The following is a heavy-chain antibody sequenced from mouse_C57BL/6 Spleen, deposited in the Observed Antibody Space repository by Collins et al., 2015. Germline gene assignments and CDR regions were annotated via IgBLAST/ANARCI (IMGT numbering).Heavy chain of an antibody. Sequence: QRPGQGLEWIGDIYPGSGSTNYNEKFKSKATLTVDTSSSTAYMQLSSLTSEDSAVYYCARNDYSNLAWFAYWGQGTLVTVSA. J-gene: IGHJ3*01. V-gene: IGHV1-55*01. CDR3: ARNDYSNLAWFAY. D-gene: IGHD2-5*01. CDR2: IYPGSGST.